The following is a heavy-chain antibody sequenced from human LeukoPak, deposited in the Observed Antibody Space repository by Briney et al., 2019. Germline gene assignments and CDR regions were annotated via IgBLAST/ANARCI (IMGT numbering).Heavy chain of an antibody. Sequence: TSETLSLTCTVSGYSISSGYYWGWIRQPPGKGLEWIGSIYHSGSTYYNPSLKSRVTISVDTSKNQFSLKLSSVTAADTAVYYCARHSSGATDYWGQGTLVTVSS. D-gene: IGHD1/OR15-1a*01. CDR2: IYHSGST. CDR1: GYSISSGYY. V-gene: IGHV4-38-2*02. J-gene: IGHJ4*02. CDR3: ARHSSGATDY.